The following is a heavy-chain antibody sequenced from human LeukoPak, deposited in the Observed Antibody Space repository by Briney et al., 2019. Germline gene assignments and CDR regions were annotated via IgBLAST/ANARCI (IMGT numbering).Heavy chain of an antibody. Sequence: PSETLSLTCTVSGGSISSYYWSWIRQPPGKGLEWIGYIDYSGTTKYNPSLKSRVTISGDMPKNQFSLKLRSVTAADKAVYYCARDGGIVGAGIDYWGQGTLVTVSS. CDR1: GGSISSYY. CDR2: IDYSGTT. CDR3: ARDGGIVGAGIDY. V-gene: IGHV4-59*01. J-gene: IGHJ4*02. D-gene: IGHD1-26*01.